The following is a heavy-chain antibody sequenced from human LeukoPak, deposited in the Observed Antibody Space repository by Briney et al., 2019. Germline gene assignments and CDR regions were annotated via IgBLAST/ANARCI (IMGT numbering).Heavy chain of an antibody. CDR3: ARASIGYCIGGTCYLAY. CDR2: ISSTGSYI. Sequence: GGSLRLSRAASGFTFSDYYMTWIRQAPGKGLEWVSYISSTGSYINYADSVKGRFTISRDNAKNSLYLQMNSLRAEDTAVYYCARASIGYCIGGTCYLAYWGQGTLVTVSS. J-gene: IGHJ4*02. D-gene: IGHD2-15*01. V-gene: IGHV3-11*05. CDR1: GFTFSDYY.